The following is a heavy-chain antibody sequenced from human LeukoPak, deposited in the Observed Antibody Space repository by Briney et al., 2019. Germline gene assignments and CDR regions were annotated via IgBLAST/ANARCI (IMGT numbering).Heavy chain of an antibody. J-gene: IGHJ4*02. CDR1: GGSFSGYY. Sequence: SETLSLTCAVYGGSFSGYYWGWIRQPPGKGLEWIGEINHSGSTNYNPSLKSRVTISVDTSKNQFSLKLSSVTAADTAVYYCARSLFRIAARPQFDYWGRGTLVTVSS. CDR2: INHSGST. D-gene: IGHD6-6*01. V-gene: IGHV4-34*01. CDR3: ARSLFRIAARPQFDY.